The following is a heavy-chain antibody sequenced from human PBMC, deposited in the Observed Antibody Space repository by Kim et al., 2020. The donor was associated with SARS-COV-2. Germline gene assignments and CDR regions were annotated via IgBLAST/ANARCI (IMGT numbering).Heavy chain of an antibody. V-gene: IGHV3-21*01. CDR1: GFTFSSYS. J-gene: IGHJ4*02. Sequence: GGSLRLSCAASGFTFSSYSMNWVRQAPGKGLEWVSSISSSGSNIYYADSVKGRFTISRDNAKNSLYLQMNSLRAEDTAVYYCARVADSSSAGGDDWGQGT. D-gene: IGHD6-19*01. CDR2: ISSSGSNI. CDR3: ARVADSSSAGGDD.